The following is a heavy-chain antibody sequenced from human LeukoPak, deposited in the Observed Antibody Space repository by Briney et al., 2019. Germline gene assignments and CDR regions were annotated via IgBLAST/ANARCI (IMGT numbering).Heavy chain of an antibody. CDR1: GYSINTGYY. J-gene: IGHJ4*02. D-gene: IGHD3-3*01. CDR3: LYFWSGSSLVDY. CDR2: IKSKTDGGTA. V-gene: IGHV3-15*01. Sequence: PSETLSLTCAVSGYSINTGYYWGWIRQPPGKGLEWVGRIKSKTDGGTADYAAPVKGRFTISRDDSKNTLYLEMYSLKTEDTAMYYCLYFWSGSSLVDYWGQGTLVTVSS.